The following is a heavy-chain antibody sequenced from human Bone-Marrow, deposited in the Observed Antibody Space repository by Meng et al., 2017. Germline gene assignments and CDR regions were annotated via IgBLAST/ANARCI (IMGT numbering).Heavy chain of an antibody. V-gene: IGHV1-2*06. CDR2: INPKSGDT. CDR1: GYNFPDYY. CDR3: ARDEDISAAGKLFGDY. Sequence: QVQLVQSGAEVKKPGASVKVSCKPSGYNFPDYYIHWVRRAPGQGLGWMGRINPKSGDTHYAQKFQARVTMTGDTSISTAYMELSGLRSDDTAMYYCARDEDISAAGKLFGDYWGQGTLVTVSS. D-gene: IGHD6-25*01. J-gene: IGHJ4*02.